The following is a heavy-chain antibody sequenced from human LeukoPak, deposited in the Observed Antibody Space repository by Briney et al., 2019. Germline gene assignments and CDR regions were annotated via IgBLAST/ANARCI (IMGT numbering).Heavy chain of an antibody. J-gene: IGHJ4*02. CDR3: ARAGTIVGDGAFDY. CDR1: GFTFSSYA. CDR2: ISYDGSNK. Sequence: PGGSLRLSCAASGFTFSSYAMSWVRQAPGKGLEWVAVISYDGSNKYYADSVKGRFTISRDNSKNTLYLQMNSLRAEDTAVYYCARAGTIVGDGAFDYWGQGTLVTVSS. D-gene: IGHD1-26*01. V-gene: IGHV3-30-3*01.